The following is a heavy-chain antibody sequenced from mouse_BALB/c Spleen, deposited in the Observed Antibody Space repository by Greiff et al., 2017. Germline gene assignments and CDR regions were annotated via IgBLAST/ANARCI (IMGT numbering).Heavy chain of an antibody. CDR1: GYTFTSYW. V-gene: IGHV1-69*02. D-gene: IGHD2-4*01. J-gene: IGHJ2*01. Sequence: VQLQQTGAELVKPGASVKLSCKASGYTFTSYWMHWVKQRPGQGLEWIGEIDPSDSYTNYNQKFKGKATLTVDKSSSTAYMQLSSLTSEDSAVYYCARGTMITTLYFDYWGQGTTLTVSS. CDR3: ARGTMITTLYFDY. CDR2: IDPSDSYT.